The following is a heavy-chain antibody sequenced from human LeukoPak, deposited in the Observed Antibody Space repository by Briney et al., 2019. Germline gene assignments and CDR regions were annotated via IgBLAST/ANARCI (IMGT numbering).Heavy chain of an antibody. CDR1: GYTFTGYY. Sequence: VASVKVSCKASGYTFTGYYMHWVRQAPGQGLEWMGWINPNSGGTNYAQKFQGRVTMTRDTSISTAYMELSRLRSDDTAVYYCARDLPPIFGVVITDLPTWGYWGQGTLVTVSS. CDR2: INPNSGGT. D-gene: IGHD3-3*01. CDR3: ARDLPPIFGVVITDLPTWGY. V-gene: IGHV1-2*02. J-gene: IGHJ4*02.